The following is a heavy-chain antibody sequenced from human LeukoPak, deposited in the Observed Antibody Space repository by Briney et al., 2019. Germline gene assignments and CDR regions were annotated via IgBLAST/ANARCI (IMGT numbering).Heavy chain of an antibody. CDR1: GGSFSGYY. CDR2: INHSGST. CDR3: ASFSSSWYYFDY. V-gene: IGHV4-34*01. D-gene: IGHD6-13*01. Sequence: PSETQSLTCAVYGGSFSGYYWSWIRQPPGKGLEWIGEINHSGSTNYNPPLKSRVTISVDTSKNQFSLKLSSVTAADTAVYYCASFSSSWYYFDYWGQGTLVTVSS. J-gene: IGHJ4*02.